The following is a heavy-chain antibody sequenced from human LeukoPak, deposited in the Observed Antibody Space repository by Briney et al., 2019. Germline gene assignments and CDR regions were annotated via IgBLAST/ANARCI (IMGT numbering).Heavy chain of an antibody. CDR1: GFTVSSNY. CDR2: IKQDGSEE. V-gene: IGHV3-7*01. D-gene: IGHD4-17*01. J-gene: IGHJ4*02. Sequence: GGSLRLSCAASGFTVSSNYMSWVRQAPGKGLEWVANIKQDGSEENYVDSVKGRFTISRDNAKNSLYLQMNSLRAEDTAVYYCARGGYDYGDYEDYFDYWGQGTLVTVSS. CDR3: ARGGYDYGDYEDYFDY.